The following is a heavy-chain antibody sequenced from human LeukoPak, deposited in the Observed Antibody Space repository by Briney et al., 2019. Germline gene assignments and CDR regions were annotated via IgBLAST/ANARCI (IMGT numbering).Heavy chain of an antibody. D-gene: IGHD1-26*01. Sequence: GGSLRLSCAASGFAFSGYPMHWVRQAPGKGLEWVAVISYDGSNKYYADSVKGRFTISRDNSKNTLYLQMNSLRDEDTAVYYCMRELGATEFDYWGQGTLVAVSS. CDR1: GFAFSGYP. J-gene: IGHJ4*02. V-gene: IGHV3-30-3*01. CDR2: ISYDGSNK. CDR3: MRELGATEFDY.